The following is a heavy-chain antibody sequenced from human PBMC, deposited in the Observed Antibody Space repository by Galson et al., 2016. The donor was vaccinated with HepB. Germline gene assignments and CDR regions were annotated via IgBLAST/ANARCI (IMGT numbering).Heavy chain of an antibody. Sequence: SETLSLTCSVSGVSVSDYYWSWIRQPAGKGLEWVGRFYISGSTNYNPSLRGRATVSVDTSKNLFFLKLNSVTAADTAVYYCARVSPARDPWSREFYDYWGQGTLVTVSS. CDR1: GVSVSDYY. CDR3: ARVSPARDPWSREFYDY. J-gene: IGHJ4*02. V-gene: IGHV4-4*07. CDR2: FYISGST. D-gene: IGHD3-10*01.